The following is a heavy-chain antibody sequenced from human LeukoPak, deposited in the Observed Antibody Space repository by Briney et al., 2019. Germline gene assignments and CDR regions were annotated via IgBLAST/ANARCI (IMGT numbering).Heavy chain of an antibody. CDR1: GCTFTSHY. CDR2: INSSGGST. V-gene: IGHV1-46*01. Sequence: ASVTVSCKASGCTFTSHYMHWVRQAPGQGLEWMGIINSSGGSTNYAQKFQGRVIMTRDMSTSAVYMELSSLRSEDTAVYYCARGGVIIPAAMTVYYYYYYMDVWGKGTTVTVSS. D-gene: IGHD2-2*01. J-gene: IGHJ6*03. CDR3: ARGGVIIPAAMTVYYYYYYMDV.